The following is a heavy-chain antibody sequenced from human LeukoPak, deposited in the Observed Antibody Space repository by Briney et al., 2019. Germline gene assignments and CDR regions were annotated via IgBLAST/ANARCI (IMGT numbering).Heavy chain of an antibody. CDR3: ARSGRLLWFGERSFNWFDP. CDR2: IIPIFGTA. J-gene: IGHJ5*02. V-gene: IGHV1-69*13. D-gene: IGHD3-10*01. CDR1: GGTFSSYA. Sequence: ASVKVSCKASGGTFSSYAISWVRQAPGQGLEWMGGIIPIFGTANYAQKFQDRVTITADESTSTAYMELSSLRSEDTAVYYCARSGRLLWFGERSFNWFDPWGQGTLVTVSS.